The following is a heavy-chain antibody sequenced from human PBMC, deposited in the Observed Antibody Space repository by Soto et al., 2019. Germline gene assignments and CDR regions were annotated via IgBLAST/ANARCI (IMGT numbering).Heavy chain of an antibody. V-gene: IGHV3-23*01. CDR2: ISGSGGST. CDR1: GFTFSSYA. D-gene: IGHD3-3*01. CDR3: AKATYYDFWSCYSGFDY. Sequence: EVQLLESGGDLVQPGGSLRLSCAASGFTFSSYAMSWVRQAPGKGLEWVSAISGSGGSTYYADSVKGRFTISSDNSKNPLYLQMISLRAEDTAVYYCAKATYYDFWSCYSGFDYWGQGNLVTVSS. J-gene: IGHJ4*02.